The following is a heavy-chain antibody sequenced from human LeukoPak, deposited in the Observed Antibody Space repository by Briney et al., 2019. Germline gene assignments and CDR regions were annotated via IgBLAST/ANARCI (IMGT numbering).Heavy chain of an antibody. J-gene: IGHJ4*02. Sequence: GGSLRLSCAASGFTFSSFGMHWVRQAPGKGLEWVAVIWYDASNKYYADSVKGRFTISRDNTKNTLYLQMNSLRDDDTAVYYCVRGVGVSRFNYLDSWGQGTLVIVSS. V-gene: IGHV3-33*01. CDR2: IWYDASNK. CDR3: VRGVGVSRFNYLDS. CDR1: GFTFSSFG. D-gene: IGHD6-13*01.